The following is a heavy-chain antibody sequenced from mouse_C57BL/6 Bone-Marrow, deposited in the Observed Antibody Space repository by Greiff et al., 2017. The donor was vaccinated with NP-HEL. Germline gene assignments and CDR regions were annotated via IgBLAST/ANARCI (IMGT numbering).Heavy chain of an antibody. V-gene: IGHV1-69*01. CDR3: AREGWLLLFAY. Sequence: QVQLQQPGAELVMPGASVKLSCKASGYTFTSYWMHWVKQRPGQGLEWIGEIDPSDSYTNTNQKFKGKSTLTVDKSSSTAYMQLSSLTSEDSAVYYCAREGWLLLFAYWGQGTLVTVSA. D-gene: IGHD2-3*01. CDR2: IDPSDSYT. J-gene: IGHJ3*01. CDR1: GYTFTSYW.